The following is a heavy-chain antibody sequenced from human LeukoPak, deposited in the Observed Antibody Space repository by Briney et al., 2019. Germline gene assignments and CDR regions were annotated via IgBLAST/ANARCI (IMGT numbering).Heavy chain of an antibody. J-gene: IGHJ4*02. CDR1: GGSISSSSYY. D-gene: IGHD3-3*01. CDR3: AGFGVVLY. Sequence: PSETLSLTWTVSGGSISSSSYYWGWIRQPPGKGLEWTGSIYYSGSTYYNPSLKSRVTISVDTSKNQFSLKLSSVTAADTAVYYCAGFGVVLYWGQGTLVTVSS. CDR2: IYYSGST. V-gene: IGHV4-39*01.